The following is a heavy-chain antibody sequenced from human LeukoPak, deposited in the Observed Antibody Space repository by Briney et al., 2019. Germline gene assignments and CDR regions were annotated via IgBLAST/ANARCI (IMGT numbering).Heavy chain of an antibody. J-gene: IGHJ4*02. V-gene: IGHV1-18*01. CDR3: ARVFSYCSTTSCHDY. Sequence: ASVKVSCKASGYTFTSYGISWVRQAPGRGLEWMGWISAYNGNTDYAQKLQGRVTMTTDTSTSTAYMELRSLRSDDTAVYYCARVFSYCSTTSCHDYWGQGTLVTVSS. CDR2: ISAYNGNT. CDR1: GYTFTSYG. D-gene: IGHD2-2*01.